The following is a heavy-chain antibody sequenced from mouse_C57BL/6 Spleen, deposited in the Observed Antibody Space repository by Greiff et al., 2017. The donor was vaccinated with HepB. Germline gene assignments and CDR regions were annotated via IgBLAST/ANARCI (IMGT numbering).Heavy chain of an antibody. V-gene: IGHV1-7*01. CDR1: GYTFTSYW. Sequence: QVQLQQSGAELAKPGASVKLSCKASGYTFTSYWMHWVKQRPGQGLEWIGYINPSSGYTKYNQKFKDKATLTADKSSSTAYMQLSSLTYEDSAVYYCARHDYDAAPWFAYWGQGTLVTVSA. D-gene: IGHD2-4*01. CDR2: INPSSGYT. J-gene: IGHJ3*01. CDR3: ARHDYDAAPWFAY.